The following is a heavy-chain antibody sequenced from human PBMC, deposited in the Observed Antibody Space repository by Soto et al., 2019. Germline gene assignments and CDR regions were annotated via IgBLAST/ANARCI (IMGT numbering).Heavy chain of an antibody. CDR2: VSGSGGST. CDR3: ATLDTAEIQTAAY. J-gene: IGHJ4*02. Sequence: GGSLRLSCAASGFTFSSYAMSWVRQAPGKGLEWVSGVSGSGGSTYCVDSVKGRFTISRDNSKNTLYLQMNSLRAEDTAVYYCATLDTAEIQTAAYWGQGTLVTVSS. D-gene: IGHD2-15*01. CDR1: GFTFSSYA. V-gene: IGHV3-23*01.